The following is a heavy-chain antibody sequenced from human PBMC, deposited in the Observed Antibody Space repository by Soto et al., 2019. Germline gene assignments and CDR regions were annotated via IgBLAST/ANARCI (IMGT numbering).Heavy chain of an antibody. Sequence: EVQLLESGGNLVQPGGSLKLSCAASGFTFSSYAMSWVRQAPGKGLEWVSGIGGSAAGSNYADSVKGRFTISRDNSRNKVYLLRGSVRAEYTALYYCARGGSIAVGGTHRDYWGQGTLVTVSS. D-gene: IGHD6-19*01. CDR2: IGGSAAGS. CDR1: GFTFSSYA. J-gene: IGHJ4*02. V-gene: IGHV3-23*01. CDR3: ARGGSIAVGGTHRDY.